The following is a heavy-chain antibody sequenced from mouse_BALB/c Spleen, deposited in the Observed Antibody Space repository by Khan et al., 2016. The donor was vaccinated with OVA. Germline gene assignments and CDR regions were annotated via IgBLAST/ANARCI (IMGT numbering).Heavy chain of an antibody. CDR2: INTYYDDV. CDR3: TRGGGSRFGY. V-gene: IGHV1S137*01. J-gene: IGHJ3*01. CDR1: GYTFTDFT. Sequence: QVRLQQSGAELVRPGVSVKISCKGSGYTFTDFTMHWVKQSHAKSLEWIGIINTYYDDVTYNQKFKGKATMTVDKSSSTVYMVLARLTSEDSAIYDCTRGGGSRFGYWGEGTLVNVSA.